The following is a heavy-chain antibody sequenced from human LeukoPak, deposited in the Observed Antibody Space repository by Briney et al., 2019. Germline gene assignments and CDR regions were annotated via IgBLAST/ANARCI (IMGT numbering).Heavy chain of an antibody. V-gene: IGHV4-4*02. J-gene: IGHJ4*02. D-gene: IGHD3-16*01. CDR3: AREGLRETYFEY. CDR1: GGSITTRNF. Sequence: PSETLSLTCAVSGGSITTRNFWSWARQPPGKGLEWIAEMHHDGSANYNPSLKSRVSMSVDRSKNHFSLRLTSVTAADTAVYYCAREGLRETYFEYWGRGILVTVSS. CDR2: MHHDGSA.